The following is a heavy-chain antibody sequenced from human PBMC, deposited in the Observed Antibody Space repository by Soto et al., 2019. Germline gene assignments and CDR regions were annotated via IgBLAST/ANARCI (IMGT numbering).Heavy chain of an antibody. Sequence: QVQLVESGGGVVQPGRSLRLSCAVSGFTFSSYGMYWVRQAPGKGLEWVAVISHDGSNKYYADSVKGRFTIFRDNSKNTLYLQMNSLRAEDTAVYYCAKIGIPDYYDRSGYAYWGQGTLVTVSS. D-gene: IGHD3-22*01. CDR3: AKIGIPDYYDRSGYAY. V-gene: IGHV3-30*18. J-gene: IGHJ4*02. CDR2: ISHDGSNK. CDR1: GFTFSSYG.